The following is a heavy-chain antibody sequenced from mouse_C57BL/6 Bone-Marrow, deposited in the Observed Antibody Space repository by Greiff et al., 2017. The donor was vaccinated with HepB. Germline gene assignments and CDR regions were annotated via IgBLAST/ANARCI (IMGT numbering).Heavy chain of an antibody. V-gene: IGHV1-54*01. CDR3: ARLFDYDGAWFAY. Sequence: QVQLKESGAELVRPGTSVKVSCKASGYAFTNYLIEWVKQRPGQGLEWIGVINPGSGGTHFTEKFTGKATLTADKSSSTAYMQLSSLTSEDSAVYVCARLFDYDGAWFAYWGQGTRVTVSA. CDR1: GYAFTNYL. D-gene: IGHD2-4*01. J-gene: IGHJ3*01. CDR2: INPGSGGT.